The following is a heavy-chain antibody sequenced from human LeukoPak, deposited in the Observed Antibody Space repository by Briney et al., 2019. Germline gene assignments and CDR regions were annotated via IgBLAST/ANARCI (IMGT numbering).Heavy chain of an antibody. CDR1: GGSFSGYY. V-gene: IGHV4-34*01. J-gene: IGHJ5*02. CDR3: ARGLGSPSRWFDP. CDR2: INHSGST. Sequence: TTSETLSLTCAVYGGSFSGYYWSWIRQPPGKGLEWIGEINHSGSTNYNPSLKSRVTISVDTSKNQFSLKLNSVTAADTAVYYCARGLGSPSRWFDPWGQGTLVTVSS. D-gene: IGHD6-6*01.